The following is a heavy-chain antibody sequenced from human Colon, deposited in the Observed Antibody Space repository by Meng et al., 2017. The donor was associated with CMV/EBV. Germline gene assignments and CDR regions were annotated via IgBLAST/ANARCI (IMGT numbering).Heavy chain of an antibody. CDR3: AKTIAPGTLARPFDP. CDR1: GFDFKFYA. Sequence: GESLKISCAASGFDFKFYAMTWVRQAPGKGLEWVSLISGNGINKYYADSVKGRFTISRDHSKNTVHLQMNSLRAEDTAVYFCAKTIAPGTLARPFDPWGQGTLVTVSS. J-gene: IGHJ5*02. D-gene: IGHD6-6*01. V-gene: IGHV3-23*01. CDR2: ISGNGINK.